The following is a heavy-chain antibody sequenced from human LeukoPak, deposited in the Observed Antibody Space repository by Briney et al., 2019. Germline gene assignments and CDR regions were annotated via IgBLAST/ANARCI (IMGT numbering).Heavy chain of an antibody. CDR3: AKETTVAGFYPYFDY. CDR1: GFNFRSYA. CDR2: ISGSGGST. D-gene: IGHD6-19*01. V-gene: IGHV3-23*01. J-gene: IGHJ4*02. Sequence: GGSLRLSCAASGFNFRSYAMTWVRQAPGKGLEWVSYISGSGGSTYYADSVKGRFTISRDNSKSTLYLQMSSLRAEDTAVYYCAKETTVAGFYPYFDYWGQGTLVTVSS.